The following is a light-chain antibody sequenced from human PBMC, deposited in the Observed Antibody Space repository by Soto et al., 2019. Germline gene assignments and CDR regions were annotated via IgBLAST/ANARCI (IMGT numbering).Light chain of an antibody. V-gene: IGLV2-14*01. J-gene: IGLJ1*01. CDR2: DVS. CDR3: SSYTTSSTYV. CDR1: SSDVGSYNY. Sequence: QSVLTQPAAVSGSTGQSIPISCTGTSSDVGSYNYVSWYQQHPGKAPKVMIYDVSNRPSGVSYRFSGSKSGNTASLTISGLQAEDEADYYCSSYTTSSTYVFGTGTKVTVL.